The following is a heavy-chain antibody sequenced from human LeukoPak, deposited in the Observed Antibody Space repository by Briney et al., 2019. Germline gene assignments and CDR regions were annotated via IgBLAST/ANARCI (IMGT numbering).Heavy chain of an antibody. J-gene: IGHJ6*03. CDR1: GFTFSSYA. V-gene: IGHV3-23*01. Sequence: GGSLRLSCAASGFTFSSYAMSWVRQAPGKGLEWVSGISGSGGSTYYADSVKGRFTISGDNSKNTLYLQMNSLRAEDTAVYYCAKDGVLYYYDSSDYDYEYYYYYMDVWGKGTTVTVSS. CDR2: ISGSGGST. D-gene: IGHD3-22*01. CDR3: AKDGVLYYYDSSDYDYEYYYYYMDV.